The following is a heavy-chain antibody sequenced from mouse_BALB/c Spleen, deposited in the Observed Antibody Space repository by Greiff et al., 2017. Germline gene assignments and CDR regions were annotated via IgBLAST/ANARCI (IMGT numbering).Heavy chain of an antibody. CDR3: ERYDEDYYAMDD. CDR2: ISSGGGST. V-gene: IGHV5-12-1*01. D-gene: IGHD2-14*01. J-gene: IGHJ4*01. Sequence: EVKLMESGGGLVKPGGSLKLSCAASGFAFSSYDMSWVRQTPEKRLEWVAYISSGGGSTYYPDTLKGRITISRDNAKNTLYLQMSSLKSEDTARYYCERYDEDYYAMDDWGQGTSVTVSS. CDR1: GFAFSSYD.